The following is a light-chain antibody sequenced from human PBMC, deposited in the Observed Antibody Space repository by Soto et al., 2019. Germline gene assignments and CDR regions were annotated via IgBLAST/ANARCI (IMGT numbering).Light chain of an antibody. Sequence: EIVLTQSPGTLSLSPGERATLSCRASQSVSSSYLAWYQQKPGQAPRLLLYGASSRATGIPDRFSGSGSGTDFTPTISRLEPEGSAVDYGKQYCLSPRGLYILGQGTKLEIK. J-gene: IGKJ2*01. CDR3: KQYCLSPRGLYI. CDR2: GAS. CDR1: QSVSSSY. V-gene: IGKV3-20*01.